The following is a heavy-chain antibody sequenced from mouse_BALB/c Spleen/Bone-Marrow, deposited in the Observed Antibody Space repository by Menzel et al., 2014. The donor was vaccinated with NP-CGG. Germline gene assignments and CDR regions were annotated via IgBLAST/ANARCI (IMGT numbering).Heavy chain of an antibody. CDR2: INPGSGGT. V-gene: IGHV1-54*01. CDR3: ARCLTGTSAMDY. J-gene: IGHJ4*01. CDR1: GYALTNYL. Sequence: VQLQQSGAGLVRPGTSVSVSCKASGYALTNYLIEWVKQRPGQGLEWLGVINPGSGGTNYNEKFKAKATPTADNSLSTAYMQLSSLTLYDSAGYFCARCLTGTSAMDYWGQGTSVTVSS. D-gene: IGHD4-1*01.